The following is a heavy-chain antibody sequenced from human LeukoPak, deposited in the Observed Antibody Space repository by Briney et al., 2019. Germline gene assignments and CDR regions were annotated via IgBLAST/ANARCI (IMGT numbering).Heavy chain of an antibody. V-gene: IGHV3-23*01. J-gene: IGHJ4*02. CDR2: ISSSGGTT. Sequence: GGSLRLSCAASGFTFSSYAMSWVRQAPGKGLEWVSAISSSGGTTYYAGSVKGRFTISRDNSRNTLHLQMISLRAEDTAVYYCARDPPDILTGYFLRTGFDYWGQGTLVTVSS. D-gene: IGHD3-9*01. CDR3: ARDPPDILTGYFLRTGFDY. CDR1: GFTFSSYA.